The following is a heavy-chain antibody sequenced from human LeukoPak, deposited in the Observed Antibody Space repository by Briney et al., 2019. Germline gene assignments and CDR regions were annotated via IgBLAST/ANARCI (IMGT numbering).Heavy chain of an antibody. CDR1: GGSMTGREYF. CDR3: ARGAPPQN. V-gene: IGHV4-30-4*08. J-gene: IGHJ4*02. CDR2: ISYSGTT. Sequence: SQTLSLTCTVSGGSMTGREYFWSWVRQPPGRGLEWIGHISYSGTTSSNPSLNSRVTISLDTSNNQFSLKLSSVTAADTAVYYCARGAPPQNWGQGALVTVSS.